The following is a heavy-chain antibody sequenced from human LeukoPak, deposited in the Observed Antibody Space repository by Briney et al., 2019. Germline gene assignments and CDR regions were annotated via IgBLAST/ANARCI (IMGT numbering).Heavy chain of an antibody. V-gene: IGHV3-11*01. Sequence: GGSLRLSRAASGFTFSDYYMSWIRQAPGKGLEWVSYISSSGSTIYYADSVKGRFTISRDNAKNSLYLQMNSLRAEDTAVYYCAREKILAVVIDYWGQGTLVTVSS. CDR3: AREKILAVVIDY. CDR1: GFTFSDYY. D-gene: IGHD3-3*01. CDR2: ISSSGSTI. J-gene: IGHJ4*02.